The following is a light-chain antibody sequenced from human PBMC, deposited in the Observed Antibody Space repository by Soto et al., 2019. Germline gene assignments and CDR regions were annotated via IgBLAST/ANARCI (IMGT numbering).Light chain of an antibody. J-gene: IGKJ4*01. V-gene: IGKV3-11*01. Sequence: EIVMTQSPATLSVSPGERATLSCRASQSVGSDLAWYQQKPGQAPRLLIYDASNRATGIPARFSGSGSGTDFTLTISSLEPEDFAVYYCQQRNNWPPVTFGGGTRWIS. CDR3: QQRNNWPPVT. CDR1: QSVGSD. CDR2: DAS.